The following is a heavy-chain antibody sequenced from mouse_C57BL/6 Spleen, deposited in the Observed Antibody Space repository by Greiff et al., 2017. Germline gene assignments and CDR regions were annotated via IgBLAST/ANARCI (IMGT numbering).Heavy chain of an antibody. CDR3: ERDNYSSSSWLAY. D-gene: IGHD1-1*01. Sequence: QVQLQQSGPELVKPGASVKISCTASGYAFSSSWMNWVKQRPGKGLEWIGRIYTGDGDTNYYGTFKGKATLTADKSSSTTYLQLNNLTSEDSAIYICERDNYSSSSWLAYWGQGTLVTVSA. CDR1: GYAFSSSW. V-gene: IGHV1-82*01. J-gene: IGHJ3*01. CDR2: IYTGDGDT.